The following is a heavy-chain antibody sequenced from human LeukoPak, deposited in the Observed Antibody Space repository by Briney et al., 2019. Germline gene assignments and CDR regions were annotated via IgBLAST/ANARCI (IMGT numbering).Heavy chain of an antibody. D-gene: IGHD5/OR15-5a*01. CDR2: ISPSGSYT. J-gene: IGHJ4*02. CDR1: GFTFSDFY. V-gene: IGHV3-11*05. CDR3: ASDQVSGVFDY. Sequence: PGGSLRLSCAGSGFTFSDFYMNWIRQAPGKGLEWLAYISPSGSYTTYADSVKGRFVISRDNTKNSVSLHMNTLTADDTAVYFCASDQVSGVFDYWGQGARVTASS.